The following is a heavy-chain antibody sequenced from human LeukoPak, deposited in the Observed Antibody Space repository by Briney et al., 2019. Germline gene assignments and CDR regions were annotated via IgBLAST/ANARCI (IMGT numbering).Heavy chain of an antibody. CDR3: ARDGMGFDY. CDR2: ISAYNGNT. CDR1: GYTFTSYG. D-gene: IGHD5-24*01. Sequence: HWASVKVSCKASGYTFTSYGISWVRQAPGQGLEWMGWISAYNGNTNYAQKFQGRVTMTRDTSISTAYMELSRLRSDDTAVYYCARDGMGFDYWGQGTLVTVSS. V-gene: IGHV1-18*01. J-gene: IGHJ4*02.